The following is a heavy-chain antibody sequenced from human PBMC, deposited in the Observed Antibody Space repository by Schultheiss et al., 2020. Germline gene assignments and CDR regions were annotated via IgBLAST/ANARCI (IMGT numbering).Heavy chain of an antibody. CDR2: IWYDGSNK. J-gene: IGHJ4*02. D-gene: IGHD3-3*01. V-gene: IGHV3-30*02. CDR3: AKVVERYYDFWSGYLTGNDY. Sequence: GGSLRLSCAASGFTFSSYGMHWVRQAPGKGLEWVAVIWYDGSNKYYADSVKGRLTISRDNSKNTLYLQMNSLRAEDTAVYYCAKVVERYYDFWSGYLTGNDYWGQGTLGTVSA. CDR1: GFTFSSYG.